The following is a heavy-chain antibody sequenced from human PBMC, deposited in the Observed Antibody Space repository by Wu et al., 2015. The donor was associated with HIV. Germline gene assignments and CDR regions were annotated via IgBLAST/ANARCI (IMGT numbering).Heavy chain of an antibody. D-gene: IGHD3-9*01. CDR3: ARLGGYDILTGYTVSGGMDV. V-gene: IGHV1-69*05. CDR1: GGTFSSYA. J-gene: IGHJ6*02. CDR2: IIPIFGTA. Sequence: QVQLVQSGAEVKKPGSSVKVSCKASGGTFSSYAISWVRQAPGQGLEWMGGIIPIFGTANYAQKFQGRVTITTDESTSTAYMELSSLRSEDTAVYYCARLGGYDILTGYTVSGGMDVWGQGTTVTVSS.